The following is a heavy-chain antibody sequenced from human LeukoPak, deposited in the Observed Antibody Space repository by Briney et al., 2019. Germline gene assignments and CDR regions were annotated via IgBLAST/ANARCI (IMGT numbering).Heavy chain of an antibody. V-gene: IGHV3-7*01. CDR2: IKQDGSEK. Sequence: GSLRLSCAASGFTFSTYAMSWVRQAPGKGLEGVDNIKQDGSEKNYVDSVKGRFTISRDNAKNSLYLQMNSLRAEDTAVYYCANEGEIGYGYFYWGQGTLVTVSS. J-gene: IGHJ4*02. CDR1: GFTFSTYA. D-gene: IGHD5-18*01. CDR3: ANEGEIGYGYFY.